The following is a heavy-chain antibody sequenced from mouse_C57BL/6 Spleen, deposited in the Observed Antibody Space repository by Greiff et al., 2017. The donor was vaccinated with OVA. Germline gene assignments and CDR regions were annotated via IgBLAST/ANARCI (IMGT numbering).Heavy chain of an antibody. J-gene: IGHJ4*01. CDR3: ATYYDLYYAMDY. V-gene: IGHV1-22*01. Sequence: VQLQQSGPELVKPGASVKMSCKASGYTFTDYNMHWVKQSHGKSLEWIGYINPNNGGTSYNQKFKGKATLTVYKSSSTAYMELRSLTSEEAAVYYCATYYDLYYAMDYWGQGTSVTVSS. D-gene: IGHD2-10*01. CDR2: INPNNGGT. CDR1: GYTFTDYN.